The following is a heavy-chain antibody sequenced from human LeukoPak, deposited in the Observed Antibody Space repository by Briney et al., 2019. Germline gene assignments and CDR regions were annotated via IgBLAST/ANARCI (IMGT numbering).Heavy chain of an antibody. Sequence: SETLSLTCTVSGGSISSYYWKWIRQPPGKGLEWIGYIYYSGSTNYNTSLKSRLTISVDTSKNQFSLKLSSVTAADTAVYYCARYVWGSYPTFEDYWGQGTLVTVSS. CDR3: ARYVWGSYPTFEDY. J-gene: IGHJ4*02. V-gene: IGHV4-59*01. CDR1: GGSISSYY. CDR2: IYYSGST. D-gene: IGHD3-16*02.